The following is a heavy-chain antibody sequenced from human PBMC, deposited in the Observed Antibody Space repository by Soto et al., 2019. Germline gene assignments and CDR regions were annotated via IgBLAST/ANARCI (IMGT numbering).Heavy chain of an antibody. D-gene: IGHD1-26*01. V-gene: IGHV3-74*01. CDR3: ARVYSGSYEALFDP. CDR2: INSDGSST. Sequence: VGSLRLSCASSVFTFSSYWMHCVRQSPGKWLVWVSRINSDGSSTSYADSVKGRFTISRDNAKNTLYLQMNSLRAEDTAVYYCARVYSGSYEALFDPWGQGTLVIVSS. CDR1: VFTFSSYW. J-gene: IGHJ5*02.